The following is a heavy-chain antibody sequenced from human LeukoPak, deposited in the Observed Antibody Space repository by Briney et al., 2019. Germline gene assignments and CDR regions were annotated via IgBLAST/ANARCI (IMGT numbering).Heavy chain of an antibody. J-gene: IGHJ4*02. CDR2: IYWDDDK. CDR3: VRVYYYGSGSYE. CDR1: GFSLSTNGVG. Sequence: SGPTLVNPTQTLTLTCTFSGFSLSTNGVGVGWIRQPPGKALEWLALIYWDDDKRYSPSLRSRLTINKDTSKNQVVLTMTNMDPVDTATHYCVRVYYYGSGSYEWGQGTLVTVSS. D-gene: IGHD3-10*01. V-gene: IGHV2-5*02.